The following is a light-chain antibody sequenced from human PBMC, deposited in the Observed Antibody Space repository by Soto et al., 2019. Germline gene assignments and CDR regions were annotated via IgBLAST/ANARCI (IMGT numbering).Light chain of an antibody. CDR3: SSYTSSSTL. CDR1: TSDIGGGYNY. J-gene: IGLJ2*01. Sequence: QSALTQPASVSGSPGQSITISCTGTTSDIGGGYNYVSWYQQHPGKAPKLIIHDVSNRPSGVSNRFSGSKSGNMASLSISGLQAEDGAAYYCSSYTSSSTLFGGGTQLTVL. V-gene: IGLV2-14*03. CDR2: DVS.